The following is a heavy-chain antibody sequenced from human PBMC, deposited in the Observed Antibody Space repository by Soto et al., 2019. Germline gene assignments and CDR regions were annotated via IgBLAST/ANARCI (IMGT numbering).Heavy chain of an antibody. J-gene: IGHJ1*01. CDR1: GFTFSSYG. V-gene: IGHV3-33*01. CDR3: ARESQYYYDN. Sequence: QVQLVESGGGVVQPGRSLRLSCAASGFTFSSYGMHWVRQAPGKGLEWVAVIWYDGSNKYYADSVKGRFTISRDNSKNTLYLQMNSRRAEETAVYYCARESQYYYDNWGQGTLVTVSS. CDR2: IWYDGSNK. D-gene: IGHD3-22*01.